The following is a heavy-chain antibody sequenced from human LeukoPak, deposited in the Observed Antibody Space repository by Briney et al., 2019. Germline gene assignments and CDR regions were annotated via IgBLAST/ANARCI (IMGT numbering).Heavy chain of an antibody. CDR2: IYSGGTT. Sequence: PGGSLRLSCAASGLTVSSNYMSWVRQAPGKGLEWVSVIYSGGTTYYADSVKGRFTISRDNSKNTLYLQMNSLRSEDTAVYYCARDCYYGSGSYYRYTFDYWGQGTLVTVSS. J-gene: IGHJ4*02. V-gene: IGHV3-53*01. CDR1: GLTVSSNY. CDR3: ARDCYYGSGSYYRYTFDY. D-gene: IGHD3-10*01.